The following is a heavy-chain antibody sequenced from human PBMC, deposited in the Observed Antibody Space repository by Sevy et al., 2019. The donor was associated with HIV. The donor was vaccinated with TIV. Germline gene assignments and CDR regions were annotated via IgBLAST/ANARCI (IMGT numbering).Heavy chain of an antibody. CDR1: GFTFSSYG. CDR2: IRYDGSNK. CDR3: AKDLYCSSTSCYSGGYYYYGMDV. D-gene: IGHD2-2*01. J-gene: IGHJ6*02. Sequence: GGSLRLSCAASGFTFSSYGMHWVRQAPGKGLEWVAFIRYDGSNKYYADSVKGRFTISRDNSKNTLYLQMNILRAEDTAVYYCAKDLYCSSTSCYSGGYYYYGMDVWGQGTTVTVSS. V-gene: IGHV3-30*02.